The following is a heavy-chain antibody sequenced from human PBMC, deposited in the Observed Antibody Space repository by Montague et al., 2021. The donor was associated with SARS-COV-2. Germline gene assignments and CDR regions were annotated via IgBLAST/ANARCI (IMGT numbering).Heavy chain of an antibody. D-gene: IGHD4-17*01. CDR2: IDWDEDQ. J-gene: IGHJ4*02. CDR3: ARSYGDYRDSYFDY. V-gene: IGHV2-70*01. Sequence: PALVKPTQTHTLTCTFSGFSLNTSGMCVSWIRQPPGKALEWLAPIDWDEDQYYSTSLKTRLTISKDTSKNQVVLTMTNMDPIDTAAYYCARSYGDYRDSYFDYWGQGTLATVSS. CDR1: GFSLNTSGMC.